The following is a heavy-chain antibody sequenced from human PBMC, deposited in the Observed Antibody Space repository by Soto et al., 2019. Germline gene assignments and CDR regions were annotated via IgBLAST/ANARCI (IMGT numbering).Heavy chain of an antibody. Sequence: WGSMRLSCAPRGLTVSRSGRSSDRQAPGKGLEWVSAISGSGGSTYYADSVKGRFTTSRDNSKNTLYLQMNSLRAEDTAVYYCAKWMTTVIFAYFDYWGQGTLVTVSS. V-gene: IGHV3-23*01. CDR3: AKWMTTVIFAYFDY. CDR2: ISGSGGST. J-gene: IGHJ4*02. CDR1: GLTVSRSG. D-gene: IGHD4-17*01.